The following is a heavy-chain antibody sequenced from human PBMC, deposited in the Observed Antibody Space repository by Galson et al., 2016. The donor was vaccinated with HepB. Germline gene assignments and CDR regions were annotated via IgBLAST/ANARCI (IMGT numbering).Heavy chain of an antibody. Sequence: GSLRLSCAASGFTFSTYWMTWVRQASGKGLEWVANIKQDGSEKYYVDSVKGRFTISRDNAKNSLYLQMNSLRAEDTAVYYCGRDRDGLYLDYWGQGTLVTVSS. J-gene: IGHJ4*02. CDR1: GFTFSTYW. CDR2: IKQDGSEK. V-gene: IGHV3-7*03. D-gene: IGHD5-24*01. CDR3: GRDRDGLYLDY.